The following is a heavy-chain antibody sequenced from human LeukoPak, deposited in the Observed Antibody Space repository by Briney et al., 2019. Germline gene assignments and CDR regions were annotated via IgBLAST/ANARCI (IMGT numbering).Heavy chain of an antibody. CDR3: AKDFTSYGWATDY. V-gene: IGHV3-48*01. D-gene: IGHD5-18*01. Sequence: GGSLRLSCAASGFTFSSYSMNWVRQAPGKGLEWVSYISGSSSTIYYADSVKGRFTISRDNSKNTLYLQMNSLRAEDTAVYYCAKDFTSYGWATDYWGQGTLVTVSS. J-gene: IGHJ4*02. CDR1: GFTFSSYS. CDR2: ISGSSSTI.